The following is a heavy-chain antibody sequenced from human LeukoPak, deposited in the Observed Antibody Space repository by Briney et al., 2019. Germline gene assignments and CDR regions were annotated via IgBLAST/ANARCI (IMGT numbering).Heavy chain of an antibody. CDR3: ASHQYDSWSGYLDAFDI. J-gene: IGHJ3*02. CDR2: IYSGGST. CDR1: GFTVSSNY. D-gene: IGHD3-3*01. V-gene: IGHV3-53*01. Sequence: GGSLRLSCAASGFTVSSNYMSWVRQAPGKGLEWVSVIYSGGSTYYADSVKGRFTISRDNSKNTLYLQMNSLRAEDTAVYYCASHQYDSWSGYLDAFDIWGQGTMVIVSS.